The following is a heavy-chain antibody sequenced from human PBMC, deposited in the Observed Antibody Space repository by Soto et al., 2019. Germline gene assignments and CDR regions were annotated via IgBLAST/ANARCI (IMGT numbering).Heavy chain of an antibody. D-gene: IGHD2-15*01. Sequence: QVHLVQSGAEVKKPGASVKVSCKASGYTFNRYAIHWGRQAPGQRLAGMGWISTSSGETKYSETIQARATITRNTSASTAYLELGSLSSEDTAVYCCARDIQDGSGGSCGYYFDYCGQGTLVTVSA. CDR3: ARDIQDGSGGSCGYYFDY. J-gene: IGHJ4*02. CDR1: GYTFNRYA. CDR2: ISTSSGET. V-gene: IGHV1-3*04.